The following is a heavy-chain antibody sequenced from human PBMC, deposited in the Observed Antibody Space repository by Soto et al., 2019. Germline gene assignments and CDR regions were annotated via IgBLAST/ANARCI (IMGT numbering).Heavy chain of an antibody. D-gene: IGHD6-19*01. CDR2: IDSGGRT. V-gene: IGHV3-53*01. Sequence: GGSLRLSCAVSGFTVSSNYLSWVRQAPGKGLEWVSIIDSGGRTNYADSVKGRFTISRDSSENTLYLQMNNLRTEDTAVYYCARDRRSGWPFFDYWGRGTLVTVSS. J-gene: IGHJ4*02. CDR3: ARDRRSGWPFFDY. CDR1: GFTVSSNY.